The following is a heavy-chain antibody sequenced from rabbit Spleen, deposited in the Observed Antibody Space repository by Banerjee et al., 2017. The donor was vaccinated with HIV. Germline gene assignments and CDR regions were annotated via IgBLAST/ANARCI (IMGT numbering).Heavy chain of an antibody. Sequence: QLKESGGGLVQPGGSLKLSCKASGFDFSSYYMSWVRQAPGKGLEWIGYIDPVFGSAYYASWVNGRFSISRENTQNTVSLQRNSLTAADTATYFCARGGGLWGPGPLVTVS. V-gene: IGHV1S7*01. CDR1: GFDFSSYY. CDR3: ARGGGL. CDR2: IDPVFGSA. J-gene: IGHJ4*01.